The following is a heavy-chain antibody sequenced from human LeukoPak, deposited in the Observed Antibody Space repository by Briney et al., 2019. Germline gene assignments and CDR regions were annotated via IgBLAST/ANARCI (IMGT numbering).Heavy chain of an antibody. CDR3: ARDRYYMDV. J-gene: IGHJ6*03. CDR2: INPNSGGT. V-gene: IGHV1-2*02. Sequence: GASVKVSCKVSGYTLTELSMHWVRQAPGKGLEWMGWINPNSGGTKYAQKFQGRVTMTRDTSISTAYMELSRLRSDDTAVYYCARDRYYMDVWGKGTTVTISS. CDR1: GYTLTELS.